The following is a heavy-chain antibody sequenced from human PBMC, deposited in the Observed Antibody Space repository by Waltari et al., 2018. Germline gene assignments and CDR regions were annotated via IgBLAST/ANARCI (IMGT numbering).Heavy chain of an antibody. Sequence: EVQLVESGGGLVKPGGSLRLDGAASGLTFGSYGMPVVRQAAGEGLVWVLRMNRDGSITSYADSVKGRFTISRDNAKNTLYLQMNSLRAEDTAVYYCARGHYGSGSYYRDDAFDIWGQGTMVTVSS. CDR3: ARGHYGSGSYYRDDAFDI. J-gene: IGHJ3*02. D-gene: IGHD3-10*01. V-gene: IGHV3-74*01. CDR1: GLTFGSYG. CDR2: MNRDGSIT.